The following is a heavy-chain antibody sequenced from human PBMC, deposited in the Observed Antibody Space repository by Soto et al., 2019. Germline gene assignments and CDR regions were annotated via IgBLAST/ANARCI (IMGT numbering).Heavy chain of an antibody. CDR1: GGSISSGGYS. D-gene: IGHD3-22*01. CDR3: ARGGGDSSGYYYFDY. CDR2: IYHSGST. V-gene: IGHV4-30-2*01. Sequence: SETLSLTCAVSGGSISSGGYSWSWIRQPPGKGLEWIGYIYHSGSTYYNPSLKSRVTISVDRSKNQFSLKLSSVTAADTAVYYCARGGGDSSGYYYFDYWGQGTLVTVSS. J-gene: IGHJ4*02.